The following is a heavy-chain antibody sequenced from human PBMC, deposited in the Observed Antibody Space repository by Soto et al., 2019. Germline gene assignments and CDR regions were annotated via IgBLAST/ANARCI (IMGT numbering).Heavy chain of an antibody. J-gene: IGHJ5*02. CDR2: ISSSSSYG. V-gene: IGHV3-21*01. CDR3: ARAVKTYYYDSSGYGGPFDP. D-gene: IGHD3-22*01. CDR1: GFTFSSYS. Sequence: GGSLRLSCAASGFTFSSYSMNWVRQVPGKGLEWVSSISSSSSYGYYADSVKGRFTISRDNPKNSLYLQMNSLRAEDTAVYYCARAVKTYYYDSSGYGGPFDPWGQGTLVTVSS.